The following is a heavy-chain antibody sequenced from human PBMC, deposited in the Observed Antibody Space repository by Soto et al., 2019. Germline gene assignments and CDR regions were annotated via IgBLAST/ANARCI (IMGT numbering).Heavy chain of an antibody. Sequence: QVQLVQSGAEVKKPGSSVKVSCRASGGTFSSHTISWVRQAPGQGLEWMGGIMPMFGVTNYARKFQGRLTMTVNESTTTAYVEVSSLTSEYTATYYWAGEGVSCGVSRPWLGSRGYGGDVWGQGTTVIVSS. CDR2: IMPMFGVT. J-gene: IGHJ6*02. CDR1: GGTFSSHT. V-gene: IGHV1-69*12. CDR3: AGEGVSCGVSRPWLGSRGYGGDV. D-gene: IGHD1-26*01.